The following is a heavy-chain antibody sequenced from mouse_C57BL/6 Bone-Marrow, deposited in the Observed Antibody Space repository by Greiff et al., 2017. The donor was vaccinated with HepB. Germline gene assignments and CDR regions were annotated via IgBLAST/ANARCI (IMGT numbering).Heavy chain of an antibody. Sequence: QVHVKQPGAELVKPGASVKLSCKASGYTFTSYWMHWVKQRPGRGLEWIGRIDPNSGGTKYNEKFKSKATLTVDKPSSTAYMQLSSLTSEDSAVYYCVATTLYYDYDWYFDVWGTGTTVTVSS. V-gene: IGHV1-72*01. CDR3: VATTLYYDYDWYFDV. CDR1: GYTFTSYW. D-gene: IGHD2-4*01. J-gene: IGHJ1*03. CDR2: IDPNSGGT.